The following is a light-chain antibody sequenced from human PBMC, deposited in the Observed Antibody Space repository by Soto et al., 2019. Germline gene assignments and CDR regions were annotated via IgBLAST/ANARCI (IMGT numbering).Light chain of an antibody. Sequence: DIQMTQSPSSLSASVGDRVTITCRASQAIKDYLGWYQQKPGKVPKLLIYAASTLQSGVPSRFSGSGSGTDFTLTISSLQPEDVATYYCQQYNSAPFTFGPGTKVDIK. J-gene: IGKJ3*01. CDR1: QAIKDY. CDR3: QQYNSAPFT. V-gene: IGKV1-27*01. CDR2: AAS.